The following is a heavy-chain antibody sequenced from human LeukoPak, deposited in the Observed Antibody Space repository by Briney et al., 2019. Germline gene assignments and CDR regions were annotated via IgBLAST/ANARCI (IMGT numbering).Heavy chain of an antibody. V-gene: IGHV3-9*01. D-gene: IGHD3-22*01. CDR3: AKDLFPEDASSGYYWGGAFDI. CDR2: ISWNSGSI. J-gene: IGHJ3*02. CDR1: GFTFDDYA. Sequence: GGSLRLSCAASGFTFDDYAMHWVRQAPGKGLEWVSGISWNSGSIGYADSVKGRFTISRDNAKNSLYLQMNSLRAEDTALYYCAKDLFPEDASSGYYWGGAFDIWGQGTMVTVSS.